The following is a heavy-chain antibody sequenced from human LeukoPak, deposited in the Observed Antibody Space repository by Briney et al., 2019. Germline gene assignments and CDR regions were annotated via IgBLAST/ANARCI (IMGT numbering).Heavy chain of an antibody. CDR3: ATLGYSSGWYLGHWFDP. V-gene: IGHV1-24*01. CDR2: FDPEDGET. D-gene: IGHD6-19*01. CDR1: GYTLTELS. Sequence: ASVKVSCKVSGYTLTELSMHWVRQAPGKGLEWMGGFDPEDGETIYAQKFQGRVTMTEDTSTDTAYMELCSLRSEDTAVYYCATLGYSSGWYLGHWFDPWGQGTLVTVSS. J-gene: IGHJ5*02.